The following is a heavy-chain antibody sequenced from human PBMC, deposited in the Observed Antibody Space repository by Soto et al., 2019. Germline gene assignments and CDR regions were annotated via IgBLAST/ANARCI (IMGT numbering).Heavy chain of an antibody. CDR1: GFTFSSYA. CDR2: ISYDGSNK. Sequence: GGSLRLSCAASGFTFSSYAMHWVRQAPGKGLEWVAVISYDGSNKYYADSVKGRFTISRDNSKNTLYLQMNSLRAEDTAVYYCARENWNDAHYYYYYGMDVWGQGTTVTVSS. CDR3: ARENWNDAHYYYYYGMDV. V-gene: IGHV3-30-3*01. J-gene: IGHJ6*02. D-gene: IGHD1-1*01.